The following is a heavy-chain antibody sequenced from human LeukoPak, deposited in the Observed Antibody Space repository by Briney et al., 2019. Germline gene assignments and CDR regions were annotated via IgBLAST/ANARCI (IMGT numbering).Heavy chain of an antibody. D-gene: IGHD4-17*01. CDR3: ARDYDYGDYPGY. CDR2: INWNGGRT. Sequence: GPLRLSCAASGFIFDDYGMSWVRQAPGKGLEWGSGINWNGGRTGYADSLKGGFTISRDNAKNSLYLQMNSLRAEDTALYYCARDYDYGDYPGYWGQGTLVTVSS. V-gene: IGHV3-20*04. J-gene: IGHJ4*02. CDR1: GFIFDDYG.